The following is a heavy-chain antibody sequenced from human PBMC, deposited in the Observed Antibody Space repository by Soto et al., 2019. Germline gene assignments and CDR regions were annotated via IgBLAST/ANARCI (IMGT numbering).Heavy chain of an antibody. CDR2: IYYSGST. D-gene: IGHD3-3*01. CDR3: ANTYYDFWSGYWGVDY. V-gene: IGHV4-39*01. J-gene: IGHJ4*02. Sequence: PSETLSLTCTVSGGSISSSSYYWGWIRQPPGKGLEWIGSIYYSGSTYYNPSLKSRVTISVDTSKNQFSLKLSSVTAADTAVYYCANTYYDFWSGYWGVDYWGQGTLVTVSS. CDR1: GGSISSSSYY.